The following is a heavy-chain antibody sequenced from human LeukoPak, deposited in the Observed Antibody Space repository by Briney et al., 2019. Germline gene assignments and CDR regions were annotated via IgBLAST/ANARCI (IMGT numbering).Heavy chain of an antibody. CDR1: GFTFSTYG. CDR3: AKISGYYPSDY. D-gene: IGHD3-22*01. Sequence: GGSLRLSCAASGFTFSTYGMHWVRQAPGKGLEWVSFIRYDGTNKYYADSVKGRFTISRDNSKNTLYLQMYSLRAEDTALYYCAKISGYYPSDYWGQGTLVTVSS. J-gene: IGHJ4*02. CDR2: IRYDGTNK. V-gene: IGHV3-30*02.